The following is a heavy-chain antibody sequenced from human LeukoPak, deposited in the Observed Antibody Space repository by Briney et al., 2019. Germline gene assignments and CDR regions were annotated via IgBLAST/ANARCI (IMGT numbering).Heavy chain of an antibody. CDR1: GGSFSGYY. Sequence: SETLSLTCAVYGGSFSGYYWSWIRQPPGKGLEWIGEINHSGSTNNNPSLKSRVTISVDTSKNQFSLKLSSVTAADTAVYYCARGLITMVRGVTKKGDYFDYWGQGTLVTVSS. D-gene: IGHD3-10*01. CDR2: INHSGST. V-gene: IGHV4-34*01. J-gene: IGHJ4*02. CDR3: ARGLITMVRGVTKKGDYFDY.